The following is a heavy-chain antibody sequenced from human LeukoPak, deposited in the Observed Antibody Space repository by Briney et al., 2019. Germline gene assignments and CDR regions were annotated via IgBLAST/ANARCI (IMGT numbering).Heavy chain of an antibody. D-gene: IGHD4-17*01. V-gene: IGHV3-7*01. CDR1: GFTFSSYW. CDR3: ARDRPTDGVVLDY. CDR2: IKQDGSEK. J-gene: IGHJ4*02. Sequence: PGRSLRLSCAASGFTFSSYWMSWVRQAPGKGLEWVANIKQDGSEKYYVDSVKGRFTISRDNAKNSLYLQMNSLRAEDTAVYYCARDRPTDGVVLDYWGQGTLVTVSP.